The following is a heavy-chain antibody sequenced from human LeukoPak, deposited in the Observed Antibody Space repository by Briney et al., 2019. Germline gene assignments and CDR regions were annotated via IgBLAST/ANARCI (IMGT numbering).Heavy chain of an antibody. J-gene: IGHJ4*02. CDR1: GFTFSTYT. V-gene: IGHV3-23*01. D-gene: IGHD7-27*01. CDR3: AIDPNWGTHS. CDR2: IGNNGGGI. Sequence: GGSLRLSCAASGFTFSTYTMYWVRHPPGKRLEWVSIIGNNGGGIHYADSVKGRFTTSRDNFKNALYLQMNSLRVEDTAVYYCAIDPNWGTHSWGQGVLVTVSS.